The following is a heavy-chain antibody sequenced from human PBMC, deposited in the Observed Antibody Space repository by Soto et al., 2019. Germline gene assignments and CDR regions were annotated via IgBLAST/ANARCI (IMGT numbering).Heavy chain of an antibody. CDR3: ARYAGSSWFDY. CDR2: INYNGRT. V-gene: IGHV4-59*01. CDR1: GGSISTYY. Sequence: LSLTCTVSGGSISTYYWSWIRQPPGKGLEWIGYINYNGRTNYNPSLKSRVTMSLDTSKNQFSLKLRSVTAADTAVFYCARYAGSSWFDYWGQGTLVTVS. D-gene: IGHD6-13*01. J-gene: IGHJ4*02.